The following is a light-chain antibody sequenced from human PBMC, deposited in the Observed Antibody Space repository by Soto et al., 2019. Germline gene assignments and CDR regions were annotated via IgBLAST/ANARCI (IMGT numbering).Light chain of an antibody. J-gene: IGLJ2*01. Sequence: QSALTQPASVSGAPGQSITISCTGTSSDVGGYDYVSWYQQHPGKVPKVMIYEVFRRPSGISARFSGSKSGNTASLTISGLQAEDEADYYCCSYTTTSTFVFGGATKLTVL. CDR1: SSDVGGYDY. CDR2: EVF. V-gene: IGLV2-14*03. CDR3: CSYTTTSTFV.